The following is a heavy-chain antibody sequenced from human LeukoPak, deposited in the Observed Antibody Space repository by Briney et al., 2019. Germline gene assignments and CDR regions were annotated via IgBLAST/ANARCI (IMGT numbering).Heavy chain of an antibody. Sequence: AVSLTLSCAASTFTFSTYVMAWDRQAQGKELDWVSSLRESDGSTFYADSVQARFTYTKDNSINTVYLQMNCRRADDTAVYYCSKGRAPDYWGQGTLVTVSS. CDR2: LRESDGST. CDR1: TFTFSTYV. J-gene: IGHJ4*02. CDR3: SKGRAPDY. V-gene: IGHV3-23*01.